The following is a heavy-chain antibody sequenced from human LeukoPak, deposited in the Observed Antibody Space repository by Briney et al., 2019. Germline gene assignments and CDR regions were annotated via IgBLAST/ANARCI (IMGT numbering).Heavy chain of an antibody. CDR2: IHYSGSS. J-gene: IGHJ5*02. V-gene: IGHV4-39*07. Sequence: SETLSLTCTVSGGSISRSSYYWGWIRQPPGKGLEWIGSIHYSGSSYHNPALKSRVTISVDTSKNQFSLYLSSVTAAAPAVYFCAIVLGENKILGVDIPNNWFDPWGQGTVVTVSS. CDR3: AIVLGENKILGVDIPNNWFDP. CDR1: GGSISRSSYY. D-gene: IGHD3-3*01.